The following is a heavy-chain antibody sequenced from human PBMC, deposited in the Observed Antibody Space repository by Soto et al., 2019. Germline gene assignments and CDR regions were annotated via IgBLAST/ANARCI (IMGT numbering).Heavy chain of an antibody. D-gene: IGHD3-3*01. CDR3: ANALNPVYVFWSGSDY. CDR1: GFTFSSYG. J-gene: IGHJ4*02. Sequence: QVQLVESGGGVVQPGRSLRLSCAASGFTFSSYGMHWVRQAPGKGLEWVAVISYDGSNKYYADSVKGRFTISRDNSKNTLYLQLNILRAEDTAVYYCANALNPVYVFWSGSDYWGQGTLVTVSS. CDR2: ISYDGSNK. V-gene: IGHV3-30*18.